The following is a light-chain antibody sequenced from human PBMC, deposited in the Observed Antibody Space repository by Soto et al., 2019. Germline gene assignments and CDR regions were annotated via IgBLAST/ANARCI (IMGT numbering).Light chain of an antibody. CDR2: KAS. J-gene: IGKJ2*01. CDR3: QQFNSYPYT. V-gene: IGKV1-9*01. Sequence: DIHLTQSPSFLSASLGDRVTISCRASEGIGSYLAWYQQKPGKAPNLLIYKASTLQSGVPSRFSGSGSGTEFTLTITGLQPEDFATYYSQQFNSYPYTFGQGTKLEIK. CDR1: EGIGSY.